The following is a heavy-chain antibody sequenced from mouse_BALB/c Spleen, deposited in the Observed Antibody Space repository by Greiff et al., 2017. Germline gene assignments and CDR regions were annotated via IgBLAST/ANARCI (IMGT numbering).Heavy chain of an antibody. J-gene: IGHJ3*01. CDR2: INPSNGRT. D-gene: IGHD2-14*01. Sequence: QVQLQQPGAELVKPGASVKLSCKASGYTFTSYWMHWVKQRPGQGLEWIGEINPSNGRTNYNEKFKRKATVTVDKSSSTAYMQLSSLTSEDSAFYYCARACYRYDGSHFAYWGQGTLVTVSA. CDR3: ARACYRYDGSHFAY. V-gene: IGHV1S81*02. CDR1: GYTFTSYW.